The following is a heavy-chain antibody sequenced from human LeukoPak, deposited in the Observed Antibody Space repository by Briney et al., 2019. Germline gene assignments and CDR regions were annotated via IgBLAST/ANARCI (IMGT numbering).Heavy chain of an antibody. CDR2: IHYSGRT. Sequence: SETLSLTCTVSGDSINSGSHYWGWIRQSPGKGLEWIGSIHYSGRTNYNPTLKSRVTISEDASKNRFSLKLTSVTAADTAFYYCARHVPRQLWQPYFFDYWGQGTLVTVSS. CDR1: GDSINSGSHY. D-gene: IGHD5-18*01. V-gene: IGHV4-39*01. J-gene: IGHJ4*02. CDR3: ARHVPRQLWQPYFFDY.